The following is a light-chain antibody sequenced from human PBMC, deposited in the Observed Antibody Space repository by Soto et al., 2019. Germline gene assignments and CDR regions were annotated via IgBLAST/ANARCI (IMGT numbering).Light chain of an antibody. CDR3: QSYDSSLSGSI. V-gene: IGLV1-40*01. CDR2: GNS. Sequence: QSVLTKPPSVSGAPGQRVTISCTGSSSNIGAGYDLHWYQQLPGTAPKLLIYGNSNRPSGVPDRFSGSKSGTSASLAITGLQAEDEADYYCQSYDSSLSGSIFGGGTKLTVL. CDR1: SSNIGAGYD. J-gene: IGLJ2*01.